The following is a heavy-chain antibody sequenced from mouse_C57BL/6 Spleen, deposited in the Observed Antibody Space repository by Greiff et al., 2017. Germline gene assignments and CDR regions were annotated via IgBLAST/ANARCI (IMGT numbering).Heavy chain of an antibody. CDR3: ARASYLGRGYYMDY. CDR2: IDPTSGGT. D-gene: IGHD4-1*01. CDR1: GYTFTSYW. Sequence: QVQLQQSGAELVKPGASVKLSCKASGYTFTSYWMHWVKQRPGRGLEWIGRIDPTSGGTKYNEKFKSKATLTVDKPSSTAYMQLSSLSSDDSAVYYCARASYLGRGYYMDYWGQGTTLTVSS. V-gene: IGHV1-72*01. J-gene: IGHJ2*01.